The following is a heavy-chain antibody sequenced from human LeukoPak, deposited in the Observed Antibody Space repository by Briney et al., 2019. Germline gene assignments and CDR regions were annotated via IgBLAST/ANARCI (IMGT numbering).Heavy chain of an antibody. D-gene: IGHD1-26*01. V-gene: IGHV3-30*18. CDR1: GFTFSSYG. J-gene: IGHJ4*02. CDR2: ISYDGSNK. CDR3: ANWEPFSDY. Sequence: GGSLRLSCAASGFTFSSYGMHWVRQAPGKGLEWVAVISYDGSNKYYADSVKGRFTISRDNSKNTLYPQMNSLRAEDTAVYYCANWEPFSDYWGQGTLVTVSS.